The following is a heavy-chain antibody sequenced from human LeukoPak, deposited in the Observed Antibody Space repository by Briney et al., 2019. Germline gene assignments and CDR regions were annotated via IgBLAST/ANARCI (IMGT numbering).Heavy chain of an antibody. V-gene: IGHV1-2*02. D-gene: IGHD2-15*01. CDR2: INPNSGGT. CDR3: AREPAGYCSGGSCYSDAFDI. Sequence: ASVKVSCKASGYTFTCYYMHWVRQAPGQGLEWMGWINPNSGGTNYAQKFQGRVTMTRDTSISTAYMELSRLRSDDTAVYYCAREPAGYCSGGSCYSDAFDIWGQGTMVTVSS. CDR1: GYTFTCYY. J-gene: IGHJ3*02.